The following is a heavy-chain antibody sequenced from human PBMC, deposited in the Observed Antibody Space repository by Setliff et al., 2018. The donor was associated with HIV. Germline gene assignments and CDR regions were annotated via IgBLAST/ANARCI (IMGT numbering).Heavy chain of an antibody. V-gene: IGHV3-23*01. J-gene: IGHJ4*02. Sequence: HPGGSLRLSCAASGFTFSTYAMSWVRQAPGKGLEWVSAISNSGGDTYYADSVKGRFTISRDNAKNSLYLQMNSLRVEDTAVYYCARLDFFDSSTYPPYDSWGQGTLVTVSS. D-gene: IGHD3-22*01. CDR3: ARLDFFDSSTYPPYDS. CDR1: GFTFSTYA. CDR2: ISNSGGDT.